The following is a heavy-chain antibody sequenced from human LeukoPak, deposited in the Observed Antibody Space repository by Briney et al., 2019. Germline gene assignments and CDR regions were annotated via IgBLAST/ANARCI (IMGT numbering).Heavy chain of an antibody. CDR1: GFTFSDYY. V-gene: IGHV3-11*06. D-gene: IGHD3-22*01. J-gene: IGHJ4*02. CDR3: ARGKSYDSSGYYYVLDY. Sequence: GRSLRLSCAASGFTFSDYYMSWIRQAPGKGLEWVSYNSSSSSYTNYADSVKGRFTISRDNAKNSLYLQMNSLRAEDTAVYYCARGKSYDSSGYYYVLDYWGQGTLVTVSS. CDR2: NSSSSSYT.